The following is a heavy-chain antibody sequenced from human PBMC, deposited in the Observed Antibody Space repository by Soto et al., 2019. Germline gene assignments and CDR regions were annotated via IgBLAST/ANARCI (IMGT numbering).Heavy chain of an antibody. CDR2: INPNSGGT. J-gene: IGHJ4*02. D-gene: IGHD2-21*02. Sequence: ASVKATSKARRYAYTGNYLHWPRQSPGQGLEWMGWINPNSGGTNYAQKFQGWVTMTRDTSISTAYMELSRLKSEDTAVYYCAREPYGDSQYFDYWGQGTPVTVSS. V-gene: IGHV1-2*04. CDR1: RYAYTGNY. CDR3: AREPYGDSQYFDY.